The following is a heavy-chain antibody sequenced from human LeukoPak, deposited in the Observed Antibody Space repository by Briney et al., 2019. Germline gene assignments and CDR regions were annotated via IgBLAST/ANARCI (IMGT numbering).Heavy chain of an antibody. V-gene: IGHV4-34*01. CDR2: INHSGST. J-gene: IGHJ6*02. CDR1: GGSFSGYY. CDR3: ARVLRYFRRYYYYGMDV. Sequence: SETLSLTCAVYGGSFSGYYWSWIRQPPGKGLEWIGEINHSGSTNYNPSLKSRVTISVDTSKNQFSPKLSSVTAADTAVYYCARVLRYFRRYYYYGMDVWGQGTTVTVSS. D-gene: IGHD3-9*01.